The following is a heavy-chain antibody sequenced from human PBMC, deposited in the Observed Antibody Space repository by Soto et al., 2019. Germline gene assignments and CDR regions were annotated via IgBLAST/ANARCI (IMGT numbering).Heavy chain of an antibody. J-gene: IGHJ4*02. V-gene: IGHV4-59*08. CDR2: IYYSGST. Sequence: PSETLSLTCTVSGGSINKYYWSWMRQPPGKGLEWIGYIYYSGSTNYNPSLRNRVTISVDTSKNQFSLKLRYVTAADTAVYYCVRTNHFDYWGQGSLVTVS. CDR1: GGSINKYY. CDR3: VRTNHFDY. D-gene: IGHD2-8*01.